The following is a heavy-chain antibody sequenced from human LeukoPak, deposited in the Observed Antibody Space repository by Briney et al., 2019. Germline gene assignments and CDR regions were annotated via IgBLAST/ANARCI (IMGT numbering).Heavy chain of an antibody. CDR3: ASEDILTGPAGDY. V-gene: IGHV4-30-4*08. CDR1: GGSISSGDYY. CDR2: IYYSGST. D-gene: IGHD3-9*01. J-gene: IGHJ4*02. Sequence: SQTLSLTCTVSGGSISSGDYYWSWIRQPPGKGLEWIGYIYYSGSTYYNPSLKSRVTISVDTSKNQFSLKLSSVTAADTAVYYCASEDILTGPAGDYWGQGTLVTVSS.